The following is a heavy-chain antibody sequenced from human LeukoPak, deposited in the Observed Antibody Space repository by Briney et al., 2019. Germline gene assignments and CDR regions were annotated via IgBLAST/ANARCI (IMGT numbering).Heavy chain of an antibody. V-gene: IGHV3-48*01. Sequence: GGSLRLSCAASGFPFSSFGINLVRQAPGEGLEWISYISHSGSTIPYASSVEGRFTISRDNAKNSLYLQMDGLRVDDTAVYYCSREASRGPDYWGRGTLVTVSS. CDR3: SREASRGPDY. J-gene: IGHJ4*02. CDR1: GFPFSSFG. CDR2: ISHSGSTI. D-gene: IGHD3-10*01.